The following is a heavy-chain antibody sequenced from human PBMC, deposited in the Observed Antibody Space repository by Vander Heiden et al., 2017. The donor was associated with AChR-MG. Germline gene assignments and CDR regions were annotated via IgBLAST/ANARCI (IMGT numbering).Heavy chain of an antibody. D-gene: IGHD4-17*01. V-gene: IGHV3-23*01. CDR1: GFTFSSYA. CDR3: AKDLTTVTTIYYYYYMDV. J-gene: IGHJ6*03. Sequence: EVQLLESGGGLVQPGGSLRLSCAASGFTFSSYAMSWVRQAPGKGLEWVSAISGSGGSTYYADSVKGRFTISRDKSKNTLYLQMNSLRAEDTAVYYCAKDLTTVTTIYYYYYMDVWGKGTTVTVSS. CDR2: ISGSGGST.